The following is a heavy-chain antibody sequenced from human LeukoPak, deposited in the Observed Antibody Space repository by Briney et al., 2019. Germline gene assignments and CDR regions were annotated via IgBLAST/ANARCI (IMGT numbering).Heavy chain of an antibody. V-gene: IGHV3-48*04. J-gene: IGHJ4*02. CDR3: ARIQSEIAVAGTED. CDR2: ISSSSSTI. Sequence: GGSLRLSCAASGFTFSSYSMNWVRQAPGKGLEWVSYISSSSSTIYYADSVKGRFTISRDNAKNSLYLQMNSLRAEDTAVYYCARIQSEIAVAGTEDWGQGTLVTVSS. CDR1: GFTFSSYS. D-gene: IGHD6-19*01.